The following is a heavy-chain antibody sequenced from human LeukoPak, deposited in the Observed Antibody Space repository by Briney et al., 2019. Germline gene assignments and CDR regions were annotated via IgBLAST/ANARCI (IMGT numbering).Heavy chain of an antibody. D-gene: IGHD4-17*01. CDR1: GGSISSSSYY. CDR2: IYDRGST. CDR3: ARADYDRDPWFDP. J-gene: IGHJ5*02. Sequence: KASETLSLTCTVSGGSISSSSYYWGWIRQPPGKGLEWIGSIYDRGSTYYNPSRKSRLTISVDTSKTQFSLKLSSVTAADTAVYYCARADYDRDPWFDPWGQGTLVTVSS. V-gene: IGHV4-39*01.